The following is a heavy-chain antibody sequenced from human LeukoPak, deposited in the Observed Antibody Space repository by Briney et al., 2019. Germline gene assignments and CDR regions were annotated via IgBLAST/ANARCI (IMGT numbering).Heavy chain of an antibody. CDR3: AKDRRVAAAGNDY. V-gene: IGHV3-66*01. Sequence: GGSLRLSCAASGFTVSSNYMSWVRQAPGKGLEWVSVIYSGGSTYYADSVKGRFTISRDNSKNTLYLQMNSLRAEDTAVYYCAKDRRVAAAGNDYWGQGTLVTVSS. D-gene: IGHD6-13*01. CDR1: GFTVSSNY. J-gene: IGHJ4*02. CDR2: IYSGGST.